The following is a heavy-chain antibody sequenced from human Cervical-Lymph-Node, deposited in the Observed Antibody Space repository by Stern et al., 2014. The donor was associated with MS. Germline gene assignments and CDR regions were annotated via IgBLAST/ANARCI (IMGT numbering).Heavy chain of an antibody. CDR2: IFPGGSDI. J-gene: IGHJ4*02. CDR1: GYTFTSYW. Sequence: EVQLLESGPEVKRPGESLKISCQASGYTFTSYWIGWVRQMPGKGLEWIAIIFPGGSDIRYSPSFQGQLTISADKSSSTAYLQWNNLKASDTAIYYCARQRYFDYWGQGTLVTVSS. CDR3: ARQRYFDY. V-gene: IGHV5-51*01.